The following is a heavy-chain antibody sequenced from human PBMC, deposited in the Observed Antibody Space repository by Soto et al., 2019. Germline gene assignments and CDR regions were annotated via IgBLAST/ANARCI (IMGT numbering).Heavy chain of an antibody. Sequence: EVQLVESGGGLVQPGGSLRLSCAASGFTFSTYWIHWVRQAPGKGLVWVSRINSDGSSTNYADSVKGRFTISRDNAKKTLFRQMTSLRSEDTGVNYCARVRWGGGRDMDVGGQGTTVTVSS. CDR2: INSDGSST. J-gene: IGHJ6*02. CDR3: ARVRWGGGRDMDV. D-gene: IGHD3-10*01. CDR1: GFTFSTYW. V-gene: IGHV3-74*01.